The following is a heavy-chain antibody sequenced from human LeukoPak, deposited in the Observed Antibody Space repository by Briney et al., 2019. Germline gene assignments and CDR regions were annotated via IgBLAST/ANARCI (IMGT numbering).Heavy chain of an antibody. CDR2: INPNSGGT. V-gene: IGHV1-2*02. D-gene: IGHD4/OR15-4a*01. J-gene: IGHJ5*02. Sequence: ASVKVSCKASGYTFTGYYMHWVRQAPGQGLEWMGWINPNSGGTNYAQKFQGRVTMTRDTSISTAYMELSRLRSDDTAVYYCARVWWRKNWFDPWGQGTLVTVSS. CDR3: ARVWWRKNWFDP. CDR1: GYTFTGYY.